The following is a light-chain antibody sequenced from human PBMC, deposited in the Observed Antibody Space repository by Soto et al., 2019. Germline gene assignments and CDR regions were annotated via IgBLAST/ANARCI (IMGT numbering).Light chain of an antibody. J-gene: IGKJ1*01. CDR3: QQYGSWT. V-gene: IGKV3-20*01. Sequence: EIVLTQSPGTLSLSPGEIATLSCRASQSVTKSLAWYQKKPGQATRLLIYGASSRATGIPDRFSGSGSGTDFTLTISRLEPEDFAVYYCQQYGSWTCGQGTKVDIK. CDR1: QSVTKS. CDR2: GAS.